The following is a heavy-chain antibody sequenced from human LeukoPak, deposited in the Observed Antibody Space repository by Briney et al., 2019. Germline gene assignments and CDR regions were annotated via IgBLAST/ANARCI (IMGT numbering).Heavy chain of an antibody. J-gene: IGHJ4*02. D-gene: IGHD2-2*03. CDR1: GFTFSSYG. Sequence: GGSLRLSCAASGFTFSSYGMHWVRQAPGKGLEWVASIRYDGSNKYHADSVKGRLTISRDNSKNTLYLQMNSVRAEDTAVYYCATSYSAGGHGYCSGMICYRYFDSWGQGTLVTVSS. CDR2: IRYDGSNK. CDR3: ATSYSAGGHGYCSGMICYRYFDS. V-gene: IGHV3-30*02.